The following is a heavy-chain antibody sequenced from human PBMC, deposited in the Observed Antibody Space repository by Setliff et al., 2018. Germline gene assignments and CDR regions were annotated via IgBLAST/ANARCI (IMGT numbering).Heavy chain of an antibody. CDR3: ARENGYCSGGACYFMFDY. Sequence: SETLSPTCSVSGASISTTYYYWDWIRQSPEKGLEWIGTIYQNGITNYNPSLKSRVTISLDTSKNQFSLSLTSVTAADTALYYCARENGYCSGGACYFMFDYWGQGTLVTVSS. D-gene: IGHD2-15*01. CDR1: GASISTTYYY. V-gene: IGHV4-39*07. J-gene: IGHJ4*02. CDR2: IYQNGIT.